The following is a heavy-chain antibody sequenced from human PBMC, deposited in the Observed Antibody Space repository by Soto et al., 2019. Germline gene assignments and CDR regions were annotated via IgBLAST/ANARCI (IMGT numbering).Heavy chain of an antibody. CDR3: AFSIGVPPGPSYFDF. Sequence: PGGSLRLSCAASGFTFSSYAMSWVRQAPGKGLEWVSAISGSGGSTYYADSVKGRFTISRDNSKNTLYLQMNSLRAEDTAVYYCAFSIGVPPGPSYFDFWGQGTLVTVFS. CDR2: ISGSGGST. D-gene: IGHD3-22*01. V-gene: IGHV3-23*01. CDR1: GFTFSSYA. J-gene: IGHJ4*02.